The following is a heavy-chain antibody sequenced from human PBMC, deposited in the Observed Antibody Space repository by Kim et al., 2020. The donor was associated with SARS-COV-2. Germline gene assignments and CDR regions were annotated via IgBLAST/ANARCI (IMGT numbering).Heavy chain of an antibody. CDR3: ARKDPKWKHDYFEF. V-gene: IGHV3-23*01. D-gene: IGHD1-26*01. Sequence: GGSLRLSCAASGFSFSTYAMTWVRQVPGKGLEWVSTINSDGHRTYYADSVKGRFTISRDNSKDTLFLQMNSLRADDTAVYSCARKDPKWKHDYFEFWGKGALVTVSS. J-gene: IGHJ4*02. CDR2: INSDGHRT. CDR1: GFSFSTYA.